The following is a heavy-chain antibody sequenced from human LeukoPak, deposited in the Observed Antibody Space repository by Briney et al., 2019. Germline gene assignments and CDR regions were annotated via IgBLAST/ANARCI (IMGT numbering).Heavy chain of an antibody. CDR1: GGSISSGSYY. CDR2: INTSGST. V-gene: IGHV4-61*02. D-gene: IGHD6-13*01. Sequence: PSETLSLTCTVSGGSISSGSYYWSWIRQPAGKGLEWIGRINTSGSTNYNPSLKSRVTISVDTSKNQFSLKLSSVTAADTAVYYCARDGTAAGTFDYWGQGTLVTVSS. J-gene: IGHJ4*02. CDR3: ARDGTAAGTFDY.